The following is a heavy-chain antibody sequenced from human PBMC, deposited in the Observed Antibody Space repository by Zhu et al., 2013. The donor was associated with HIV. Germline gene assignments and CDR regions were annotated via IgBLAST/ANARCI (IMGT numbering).Heavy chain of an antibody. CDR2: ISYDGSNK. V-gene: IGHV3-30-3*01. CDR1: GFTFSSYA. CDR3: ARGGSSGYYYRDYFDY. J-gene: IGHJ4*02. D-gene: IGHD3-22*01. Sequence: VQLVESGGGVVQPGRSLRLSCAASGFTFSSYAMHWVRQAPGKGLEWVAVISYDGSNKYYADSVKGRFTISRDNSKNTLYLQMNSLRAEDTAVYYCARGGSSGYYYRDYFDYWGQGTLVTVSS.